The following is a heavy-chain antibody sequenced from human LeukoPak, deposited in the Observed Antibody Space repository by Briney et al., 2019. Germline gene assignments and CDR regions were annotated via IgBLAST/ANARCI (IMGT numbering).Heavy chain of an antibody. CDR3: ARLRQNVWFDY. D-gene: IGHD4-17*01. J-gene: IGHJ4*02. V-gene: IGHV4-59*05. Sequence: SETLSLTCTVSGGSISSYYWSWIRQPPGKGLEWIGSIYYSGSTYYNPSLKSRVTISVDTSKNQFSLKLSSVTAADTAVYYCARLRQNVWFDYWGQGTLVTVSS. CDR1: GGSISSYY. CDR2: IYYSGST.